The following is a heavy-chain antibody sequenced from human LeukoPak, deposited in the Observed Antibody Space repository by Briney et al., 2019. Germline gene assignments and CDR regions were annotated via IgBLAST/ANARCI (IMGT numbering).Heavy chain of an antibody. CDR1: GFTFSDYY. J-gene: IGHJ4*02. CDR2: ISSSGSTI. D-gene: IGHD2-2*01. Sequence: GGSLRLSCAVSGFTFSDYYMSWIRQAPGKGLEWVSYISSSGSTIYYADSVKGRFTISRDNSKNTLYLQMNSLRAEDTAVYYCARDFCSSTSCYSLWGQGTLVTVSS. CDR3: ARDFCSSTSCYSL. V-gene: IGHV3-11*04.